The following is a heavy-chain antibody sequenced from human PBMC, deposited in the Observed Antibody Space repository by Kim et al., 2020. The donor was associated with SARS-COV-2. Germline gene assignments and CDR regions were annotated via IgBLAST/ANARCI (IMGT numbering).Heavy chain of an antibody. V-gene: IGHV4-39*01. Sequence: SETLSLTCTVSGGSISSSSYYWGWIRQPPGKGLEWIGSIYYSGSTYYNPSLKSRVTISVDTSKNQFSLKLSSVTAADTAVYYCARLMRGDNSWLYYYYYGMDVWGQGTTVTVSS. CDR2: IYYSGST. J-gene: IGHJ6*02. CDR1: GGSISSSSYY. D-gene: IGHD6-13*01. CDR3: ARLMRGDNSWLYYYYYGMDV.